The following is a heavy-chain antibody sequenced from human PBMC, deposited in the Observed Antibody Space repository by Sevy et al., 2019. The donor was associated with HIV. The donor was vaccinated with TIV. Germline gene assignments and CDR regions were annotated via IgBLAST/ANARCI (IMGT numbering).Heavy chain of an antibody. CDR3: ARDKPDYYGSGSTFNYYYYGMDV. CDR2: IYHSGST. V-gene: IGHV4-4*02. Sequence: SETLSLTCTVSGGSISSSNWWSWVCQPPGKGLEWIGEIYHSGSTNYNPSLKSRVTISVDKSKNQFSLKLSSVTAADTAVYYCARDKPDYYGSGSTFNYYYYGMDVWGQGTTVTVSS. D-gene: IGHD3-10*01. CDR1: GGSISSSNW. J-gene: IGHJ6*02.